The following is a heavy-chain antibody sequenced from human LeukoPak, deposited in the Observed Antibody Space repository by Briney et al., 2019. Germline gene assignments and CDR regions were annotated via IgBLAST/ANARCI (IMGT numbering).Heavy chain of an antibody. V-gene: IGHV1-69*13. J-gene: IGHJ6*02. CDR2: IIPIFGTA. CDR3: ARAASGYYGMDV. Sequence: ASVKVSCKASGYTFTSYGISWVRQAPGQGLEWMGGIIPIFGTANYAQKFQGRVTITADESTSTAYMELSSLRSEDTAVYYCARAASGYYGMDVWGQGTTVTVSS. CDR1: GYTFTSYG. D-gene: IGHD3-10*01.